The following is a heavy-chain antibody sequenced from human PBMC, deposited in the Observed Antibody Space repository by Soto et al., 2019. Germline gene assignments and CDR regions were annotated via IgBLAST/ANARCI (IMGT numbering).Heavy chain of an antibody. Sequence: EVQLLESGGGLVQPGGSLRLSCAASGFTFSSYAMSWVRQAPGKGLEWVSAISGSGGSTYYADSVKGRFTISRDNSKNKLYLQMNRLRAEDTAVYYCAKSRWSDIVLMVYDYWGQGTLGTVSS. CDR1: GFTFSSYA. D-gene: IGHD2-8*01. J-gene: IGHJ4*02. V-gene: IGHV3-23*01. CDR3: AKSRWSDIVLMVYDY. CDR2: ISGSGGST.